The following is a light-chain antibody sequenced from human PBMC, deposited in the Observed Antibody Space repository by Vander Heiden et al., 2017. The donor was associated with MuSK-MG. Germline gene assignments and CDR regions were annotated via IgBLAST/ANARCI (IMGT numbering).Light chain of an antibody. V-gene: IGLV1-40*01. CDR2: EYD. CDR3: QSYDKTLSVVV. J-gene: IGLJ2*01. CDR1: NSNIGAGFA. Sequence: QSVLTQPPSVSGAPGQRVTLSCTGSNSNIGAGFAVNCYQHLPGTPPKLLIDEYDTRPSGVADRFSGSKSGTSASLAITGLQADDEADYYCQSYDKTLSVVVFGGGTKLTVL.